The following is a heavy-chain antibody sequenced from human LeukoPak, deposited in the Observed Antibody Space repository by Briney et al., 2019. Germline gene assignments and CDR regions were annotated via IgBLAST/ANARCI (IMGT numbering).Heavy chain of an antibody. D-gene: IGHD6-13*01. V-gene: IGHV3-20*03. CDR2: INWNGGST. J-gene: IGHJ4*02. CDR1: GSTLDDYG. CDR3: ARGAAAGIFDY. Sequence: GGSWRFSLAALGSTLDDYGMGGFRQSPGKGWGWCSGINWNGGSTGYADSVKGRFTISRDNAKNSLYLQMNSLRAEDTALYYCARGAAAGIFDYWGQGTLVTVSS.